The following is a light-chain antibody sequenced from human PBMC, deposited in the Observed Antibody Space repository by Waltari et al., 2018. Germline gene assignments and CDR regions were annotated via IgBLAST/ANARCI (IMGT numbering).Light chain of an antibody. CDR1: NSNIGAGSD. CDR2: GNI. V-gene: IGLV1-40*01. CDR3: QSYDSSHWV. Sequence: QSVLTQPPSVSGAPGQRVTISCAGSNSNIGAGSDVHWYQHLPGTAPKLLIYGNINWPSGGPDRFSGSKSGTSASLAITGLQADNEADYYCQSYDSSHWVFGGGTKLTVL. J-gene: IGLJ3*02.